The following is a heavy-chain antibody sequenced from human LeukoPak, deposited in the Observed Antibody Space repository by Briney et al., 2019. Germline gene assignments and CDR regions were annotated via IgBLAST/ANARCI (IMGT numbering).Heavy chain of an antibody. Sequence: SETLSLTCAVYGGSFSGYYWSWIRQPPGKGLEWIGSIYYSGSTYYNPSLKSRVTISVDTSKNQFSLKLSSVTAADTAVYYCASLFSGSYFDLYYYYGMDVWGQGTTVTVSS. J-gene: IGHJ6*02. CDR1: GGSFSGYY. CDR3: ASLFSGSYFDLYYYYGMDV. V-gene: IGHV4-34*01. D-gene: IGHD1-26*01. CDR2: IYYSGST.